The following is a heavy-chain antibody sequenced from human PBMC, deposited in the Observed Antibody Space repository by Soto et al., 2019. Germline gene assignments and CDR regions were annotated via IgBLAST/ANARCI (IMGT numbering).Heavy chain of an antibody. J-gene: IGHJ4*02. CDR2: ISYDASNK. Sequence: QVQLVESGGGVVQPGRSLRLSCTASGFTFSYYAMHWVRQAPGKGLEWVAIISYDASNKYYADSVKGRFTISRDNSKNTLYRQMNSLRAEDTAVYYCARGNSSSSAAFDYWGQGTLVTVSS. CDR3: ARGNSSSSAAFDY. CDR1: GFTFSYYA. D-gene: IGHD6-13*01. V-gene: IGHV3-30-3*01.